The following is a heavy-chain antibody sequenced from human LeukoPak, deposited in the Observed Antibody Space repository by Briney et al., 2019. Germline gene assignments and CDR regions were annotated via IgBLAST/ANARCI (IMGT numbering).Heavy chain of an antibody. J-gene: IGHJ6*03. CDR3: ARVFFHYDILTGYDPVGDYYDMDV. CDR2: IIPIFGTA. D-gene: IGHD3-9*01. V-gene: IGHV1-69*13. Sequence: SVKVSCKASGGTFSSYAISWVRQAPGQGLEWMGGIIPIFGTANYAQKFQGRVTITADESTSTAYMELSSLRSEDTPVYYCARVFFHYDILTGYDPVGDYYDMDVWGKGTTVTVSS. CDR1: GGTFSSYA.